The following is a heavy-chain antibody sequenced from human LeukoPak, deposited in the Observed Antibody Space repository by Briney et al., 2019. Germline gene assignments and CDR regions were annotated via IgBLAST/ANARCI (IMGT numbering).Heavy chain of an antibody. D-gene: IGHD4-11*01. CDR2: ISYDGSNK. CDR1: GFTFSSYA. V-gene: IGHV3-30-3*01. CDR3: AREHSNYGADNWFDP. Sequence: PGGSLRLSCAASGFTFSSYAMHWVRQAPGKGLEWVAVISYDGSNKYYADSVKGRFTISRDNSKNTLYLQMNSLRAEDTAVYCCAREHSNYGADNWFDPWGQGTLVTVSS. J-gene: IGHJ5*02.